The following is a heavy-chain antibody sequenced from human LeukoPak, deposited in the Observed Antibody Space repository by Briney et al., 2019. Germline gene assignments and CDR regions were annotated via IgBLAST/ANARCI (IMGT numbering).Heavy chain of an antibody. J-gene: IGHJ3*02. CDR1: GYPFTSYW. CDR2: LNTDTGGT. D-gene: IGHD3-3*02. Sequence: GASVKVSCKASGYPFTSYWIQWVRQAPGQGLEWMGWLNTDTGGTVYDQKFQDRVTMTRDTSTSAAYMELRTLTSDDTAVYYCARGASFHAYDIWGQGTMVTVPS. CDR3: ARGASFHAYDI. V-gene: IGHV1-2*02.